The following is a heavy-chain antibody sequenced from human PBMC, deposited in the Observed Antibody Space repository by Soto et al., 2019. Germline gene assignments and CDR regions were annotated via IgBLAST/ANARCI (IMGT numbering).Heavy chain of an antibody. CDR1: GFTFSSYV. Sequence: GGSLRLSCAASGFTFSSYVMTWVRQAPGKGLEWVSGLSGNGDSTYYADSVKGRFTISRDNPKNTLYLQMNSLRAEDTALYYCAKGVTYGRYYFDYWGQGTVVTVSS. J-gene: IGHJ4*02. CDR3: AKGVTYGRYYFDY. CDR2: LSGNGDST. V-gene: IGHV3-23*01. D-gene: IGHD2-21*02.